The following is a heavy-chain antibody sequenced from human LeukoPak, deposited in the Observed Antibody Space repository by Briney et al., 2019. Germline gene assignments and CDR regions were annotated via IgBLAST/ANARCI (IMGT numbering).Heavy chain of an antibody. V-gene: IGHV4-4*02. J-gene: IGHJ4*02. Sequence: PSETLSLTCAVSGGSISSSNWWSWVRQPPGKGLEWIGEIYHSGTTNYNPSLKSRVTISVDTSKNQFSLKLSSVTAADTAVYYCASGLSSSFGYWGQGTLVTVSS. CDR1: GGSISSSNW. CDR2: IYHSGTT. D-gene: IGHD6-13*01. CDR3: ASGLSSSFGY.